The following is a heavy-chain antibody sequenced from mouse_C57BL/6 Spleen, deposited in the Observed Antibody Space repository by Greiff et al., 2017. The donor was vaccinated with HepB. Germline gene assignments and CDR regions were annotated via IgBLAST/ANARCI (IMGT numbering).Heavy chain of an antibody. Sequence: VQLQQSGPGLVAPSQSLSITCTVSGFSLTSYGVDWVRQSPGKGLEWLGVIWGVGSTNYNSALKSRLSISKDNSKSQVFLKMNSLQTDDTAMYYCASGVKGAWFAYWGQGTLVTVSA. CDR2: IWGVGST. J-gene: IGHJ3*01. CDR1: GFSLTSYG. V-gene: IGHV2-6*01. CDR3: ASGVKGAWFAY. D-gene: IGHD1-3*01.